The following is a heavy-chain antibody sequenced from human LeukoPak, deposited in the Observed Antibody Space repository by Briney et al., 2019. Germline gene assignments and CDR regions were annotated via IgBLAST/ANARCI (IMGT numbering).Heavy chain of an antibody. Sequence: GGSLRLSCAASGFTFSSYAMSWVRQAPGKGLEWVSAISGNGGSTYYADSVKGRFTISRDNSKNTLYLQMNSLRAEDTAVYYCAKDCGGDCWFDYWGRGTLVTVSS. CDR3: AKDCGGDCWFDY. D-gene: IGHD2-21*02. J-gene: IGHJ4*02. CDR2: ISGNGGST. CDR1: GFTFSSYA. V-gene: IGHV3-23*01.